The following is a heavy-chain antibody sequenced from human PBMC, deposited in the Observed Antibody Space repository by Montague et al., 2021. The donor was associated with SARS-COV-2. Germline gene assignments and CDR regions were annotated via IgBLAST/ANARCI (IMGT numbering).Heavy chain of an antibody. Sequence: SETLSLTCTVSGGSISSSSYYWGWIRQPPGKGLEWIGSIYFSGSTYYNPSLKSRVTISVDTSKNQFSLKLSSVTAADTAVYYCARELSRGFDPWGQGTLVTVSS. J-gene: IGHJ5*02. V-gene: IGHV4-39*07. CDR3: ARELSRGFDP. CDR2: IYFSGST. CDR1: GGSISSSSYY. D-gene: IGHD3-10*01.